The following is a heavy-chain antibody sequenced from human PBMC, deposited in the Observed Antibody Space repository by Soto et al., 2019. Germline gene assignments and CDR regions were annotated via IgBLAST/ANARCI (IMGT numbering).Heavy chain of an antibody. J-gene: IGHJ6*02. CDR2: IYYSGST. CDR3: ARASFDYGDYDYGMDV. CDR1: GGSISSGGYY. Sequence: SETLSLTCTVSGGSISSGGYYWSWIRQHPGKGLEWIGYIYYSGSTYYNPSLKSRVTISVDTSKNQFSLKLSSVTASVTAVYYCARASFDYGDYDYGMDVWGQGTTVT. D-gene: IGHD4-17*01. V-gene: IGHV4-31*03.